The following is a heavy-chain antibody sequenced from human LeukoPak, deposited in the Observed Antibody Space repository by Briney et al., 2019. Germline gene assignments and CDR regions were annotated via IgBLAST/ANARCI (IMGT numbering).Heavy chain of an antibody. Sequence: ASVKVSCKASGGTFSSYAISWVRQAPGQGLEWMGRIIPIFGTANYAQKFQGRVTITADESTSTAYMELSSLRSEDTAVYYCARAKRGYSYGANFDYWGQGTLVTVSS. CDR3: ARAKRGYSYGANFDY. J-gene: IGHJ4*02. V-gene: IGHV1-69*15. CDR2: IIPIFGTA. D-gene: IGHD5-18*01. CDR1: GGTFSSYA.